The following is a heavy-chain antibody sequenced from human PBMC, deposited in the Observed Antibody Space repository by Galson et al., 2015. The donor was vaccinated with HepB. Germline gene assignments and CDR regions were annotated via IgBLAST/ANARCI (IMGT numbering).Heavy chain of an antibody. CDR3: AREKVERAGDIVVVPGSYYYYGMDV. D-gene: IGHD2-2*01. CDR2: IYPGDSDT. Sequence: QSGAEVKKPGESLKISCKGSGYSFTSYWIGWVRQMPGKGLGWMGIIYPGDSDTRYSPSFQGQVTISADKSISTAYLQWSSLKASDTAMYYCAREKVERAGDIVVVPGSYYYYGMDVWGQGTTVTVSS. V-gene: IGHV5-51*03. J-gene: IGHJ6*02. CDR1: GYSFTSYW.